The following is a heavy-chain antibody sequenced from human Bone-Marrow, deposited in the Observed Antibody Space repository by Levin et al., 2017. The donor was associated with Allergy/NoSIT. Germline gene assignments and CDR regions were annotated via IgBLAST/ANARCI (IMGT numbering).Heavy chain of an antibody. J-gene: IGHJ5*01. D-gene: IGHD3-22*01. V-gene: IGHV1-46*01. Sequence: GESLKISCKASGYTFSNYYMHWVRQAPGQGLEWMGIINPSDGKTKYTKKFQGRVTMSRDTSTSTVYMEVNNLRPEDTAVYYCARDYHFDSSGYYQGFEFWGQGTLVTVSS. CDR2: INPSDGKT. CDR3: ARDYHFDSSGYYQGFEF. CDR1: GYTFSNYY.